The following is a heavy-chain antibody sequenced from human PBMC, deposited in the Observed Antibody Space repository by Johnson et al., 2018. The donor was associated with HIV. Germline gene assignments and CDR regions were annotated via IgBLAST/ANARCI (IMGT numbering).Heavy chain of an antibody. D-gene: IGHD3-16*01. J-gene: IGHJ3*02. V-gene: IGHV3-30*18. CDR1: GFTFSSYG. CDR3: AKRLTYANSLDAFDI. Sequence: QVQLVESGGGVVQPGRSLRVSCAASGFTFSSYGMHWVRQAPGQGLEWVSFIQHDGSDKSYADSVEGRFTISRDNSKNTLYLQIHSLRTEDTAVYYCAKRLTYANSLDAFDIWGQGTMVTVSS. CDR2: IQHDGSDK.